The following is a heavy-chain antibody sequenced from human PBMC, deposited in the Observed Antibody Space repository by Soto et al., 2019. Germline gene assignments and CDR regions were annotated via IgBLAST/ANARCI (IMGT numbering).Heavy chain of an antibody. D-gene: IGHD2-2*01. CDR2: ISAYNGNT. CDR3: ARRLWGYCSSTSCPTDY. CDR1: GYTFTSSG. Sequence: ASVKVSCKASGYTFTSSGISWVRKAPGQGLEWMGWISAYNGNTNYAQKLQGRVTMTTDTSTSTAYMELRSLRSDDTAVYYCARRLWGYCSSTSCPTDYWGQGTLVTVSS. V-gene: IGHV1-18*01. J-gene: IGHJ4*02.